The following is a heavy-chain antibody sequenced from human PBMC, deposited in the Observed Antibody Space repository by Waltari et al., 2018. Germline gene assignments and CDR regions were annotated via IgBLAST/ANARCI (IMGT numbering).Heavy chain of an antibody. D-gene: IGHD1-26*01. Sequence: EVQLVQSGAEVKKPGATVKISCKASGYTFPDYDMHWGQQAPGKGLEWMGRVDPEDGETIYAEKFQGRVTITADTSTDTAYMELSSLRSEDTAVYYCATDFLIVGAPFDAFDIWGQGTMVTVSS. CDR1: GYTFPDYD. J-gene: IGHJ3*02. CDR2: VDPEDGET. V-gene: IGHV1-69-2*01. CDR3: ATDFLIVGAPFDAFDI.